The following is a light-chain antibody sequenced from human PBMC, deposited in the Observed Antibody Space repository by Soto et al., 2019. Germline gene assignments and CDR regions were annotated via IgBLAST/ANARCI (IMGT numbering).Light chain of an antibody. J-gene: IGLJ1*01. V-gene: IGLV2-11*01. CDR3: CSYAGRYTYV. CDR1: SSDVGGYNY. CDR2: DVS. Sequence: SVLTQPRSVSGSTGQSVTISCTGASSDVGGYNYVSWYQQHPGKAPKLMVYDVSKRPSGVPDRFSGSKSGNTASLTISGLQAEDEADYYCCSYAGRYTYVFGTGTKVTV.